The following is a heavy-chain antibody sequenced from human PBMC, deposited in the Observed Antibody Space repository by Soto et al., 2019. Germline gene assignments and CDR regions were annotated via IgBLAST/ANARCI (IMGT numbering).Heavy chain of an antibody. CDR2: IYYSGST. J-gene: IGHJ3*02. V-gene: IGHV4-31*03. CDR1: GGSLSRGGYY. D-gene: IGHD2-21*02. Sequence: SETLSLPCTVSGGSLSRGGYYWSWIRQHPGKGLEWIGYIYYSGSTYYNPSLKSRVTISVDTSKNQFSLKLSSVTAADTAVYYCAIEGWVTPQSFDICGQRTMVTLS. CDR3: AIEGWVTPQSFDI.